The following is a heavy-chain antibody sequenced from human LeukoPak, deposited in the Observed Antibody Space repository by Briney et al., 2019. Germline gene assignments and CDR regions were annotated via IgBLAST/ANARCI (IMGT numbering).Heavy chain of an antibody. CDR3: ARHHRRHCSGVTCYRYYFDY. J-gene: IGHJ4*02. CDR2: IYYTGTT. V-gene: IGHV4-39*07. Sequence: SETLSLTCTVSGGSIRSWNDYWGWIRQPPGKGLEYIGSIYYTGTTYYKSSLKSRVTISVDTSKNQFSLKLNSVTAADTAVYYCARHHRRHCSGVTCYRYYFDYWGQGTLVTVSS. D-gene: IGHD2-15*01. CDR1: GGSIRSWNDY.